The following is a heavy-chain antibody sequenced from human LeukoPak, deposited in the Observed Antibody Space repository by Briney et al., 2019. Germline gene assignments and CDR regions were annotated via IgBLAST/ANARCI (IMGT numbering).Heavy chain of an antibody. D-gene: IGHD2-2*01. Sequence: GGSLRLSCAASGFTFSSYSMNWVRQAPGKGLEWVSYISSSSSTIYYADSVKGRFTISRDNAKNSLYLQMNSLRAEDTAVYYCARFHCSSTSCYGVYYFDYWGQGTLVTVSS. J-gene: IGHJ4*02. CDR3: ARFHCSSTSCYGVYYFDY. V-gene: IGHV3-48*04. CDR2: ISSSSSTI. CDR1: GFTFSSYS.